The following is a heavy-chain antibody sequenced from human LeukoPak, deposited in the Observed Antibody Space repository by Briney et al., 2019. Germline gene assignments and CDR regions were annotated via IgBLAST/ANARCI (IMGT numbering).Heavy chain of an antibody. Sequence: SETLSLTCTVSDGSISSATYYWGWIRQPPNKGLDWIGSFFYTGSTNYNPSLKSRVTISVDASKNQFSLKLSSVTAADTAVYYCARPYCSSTSCSQVDWFDPWGQGTLVTVSS. CDR2: FFYTGST. D-gene: IGHD2-2*01. CDR1: DGSISSATYY. V-gene: IGHV4-39*07. J-gene: IGHJ5*02. CDR3: ARPYCSSTSCSQVDWFDP.